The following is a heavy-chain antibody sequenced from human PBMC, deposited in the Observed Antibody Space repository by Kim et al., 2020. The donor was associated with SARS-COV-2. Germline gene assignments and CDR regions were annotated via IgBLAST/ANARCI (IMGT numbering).Heavy chain of an antibody. V-gene: IGHV3-74*01. CDR2: TNGDQSIT. J-gene: IGHJ4*01. Sequence: GGSLRLSCAASGFTFSNYWMYWFRQAPGKGLMWVSRTNGDQSITNYADSVRGRFTISRDNAKNTLFLEMNSLRAEDTAVYYCARRRINDYGNPSDYWG. D-gene: IGHD3-10*01. CDR3: ARRRINDYGNPSDY. CDR1: GFTFSNYW.